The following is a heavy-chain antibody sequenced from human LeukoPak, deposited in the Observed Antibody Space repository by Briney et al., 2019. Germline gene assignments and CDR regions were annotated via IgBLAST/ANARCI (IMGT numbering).Heavy chain of an antibody. CDR1: GITFSSYG. D-gene: IGHD3-3*01. J-gene: IGHJ4*02. CDR2: ISSTGGTT. CDR3: AKGDDFEEAADY. Sequence: GGTLRLSCAASGITFSSYGMSWVRQAPGKGLEWVSSISSTGGTTYYADSVKGRFTISRDNSKNTLYLQMNSLRAEDTAVYYCAKGDDFEEAADYWGQGTLVTVSS. V-gene: IGHV3-23*01.